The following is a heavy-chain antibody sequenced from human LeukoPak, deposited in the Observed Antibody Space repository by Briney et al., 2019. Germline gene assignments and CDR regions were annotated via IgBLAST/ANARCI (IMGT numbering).Heavy chain of an antibody. CDR2: VYYSGSA. J-gene: IGHJ3*02. CDR3: ARGSPTGLGDHDAFDI. CDR1: GYSISSSNW. Sequence: SETLSLTCAVSGYSISSSNWWGWIRQPPGKGLEWIGYVYYSGSAYYNTSLNSRVSMSIDTSKNQFSLKLSSVTAAETAVYYCARGSPTGLGDHDAFDIWGQGTMVTVSS. V-gene: IGHV4-28*03. D-gene: IGHD3-16*01.